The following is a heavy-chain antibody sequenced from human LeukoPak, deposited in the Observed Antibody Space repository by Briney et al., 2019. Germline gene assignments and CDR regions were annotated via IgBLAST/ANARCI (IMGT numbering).Heavy chain of an antibody. CDR3: ARDRTRDCSGGSCYRHYFDY. CDR2: IWYDGSNK. J-gene: IGHJ4*02. D-gene: IGHD2-15*01. V-gene: IGHV3-33*01. CDR1: GXTFSSYG. Sequence: PGGSLRLSCAVSGXTFSSYGMHWVRQAPGKGLEWVAVIWYDGSNKYYADSVRGRFTISRDNSKNTLYLLMNSLRAEDSAVYYCARDRTRDCSGGSCYRHYFDYWGQGTLVSVSS.